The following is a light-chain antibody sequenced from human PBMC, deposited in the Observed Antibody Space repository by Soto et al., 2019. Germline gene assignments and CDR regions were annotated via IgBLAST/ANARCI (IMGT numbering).Light chain of an antibody. CDR1: QTISSW. CDR3: QNYNSYSEA. J-gene: IGKJ1*01. CDR2: KAS. Sequence: DIQMTQSPSTLSGSVGDRVTITCRASQTISSWLAWYQQKPGKAPKLLIYKASTLKSGVPSRFSGSGSGTEFTLTISSLQPDAFATYYCQNYNSYSEAFGQGTKVELK. V-gene: IGKV1-5*03.